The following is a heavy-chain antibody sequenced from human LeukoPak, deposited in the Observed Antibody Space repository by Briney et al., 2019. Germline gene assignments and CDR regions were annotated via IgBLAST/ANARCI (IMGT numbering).Heavy chain of an antibody. Sequence: SGGSLRFSCAASGFTFSSYGMHWVRQAPGKGLEWVAVISYDGSNKYYADSVKGRFTISRDNSKNTLYLQMNSLRAEDTAVYYCAKDAAAIPDYFDYWGQGTLVTVSS. D-gene: IGHD2-2*02. V-gene: IGHV3-30*18. CDR3: AKDAAAIPDYFDY. CDR1: GFTFSSYG. CDR2: ISYDGSNK. J-gene: IGHJ4*02.